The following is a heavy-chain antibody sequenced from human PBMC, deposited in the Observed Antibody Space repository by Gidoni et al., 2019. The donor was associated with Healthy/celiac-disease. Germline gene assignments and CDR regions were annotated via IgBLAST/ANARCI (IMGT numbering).Heavy chain of an antibody. CDR1: GFTFSNAW. CDR3: TTEGIGYYYDSSGYYSYDAFDI. Sequence: EVQLVESGGGLVKPGGSLRLSCAASGFTFSNAWMSWVRQAPGKGLEWVGRIKSKTDGGTTDYAAPVKGRFTISRDDSKNTLYLQMNSLKTEDTAVYYCTTEGIGYYYDSSGYYSYDAFDIWGQGTMVTVSS. D-gene: IGHD3-22*01. V-gene: IGHV3-15*01. CDR2: IKSKTDGGTT. J-gene: IGHJ3*02.